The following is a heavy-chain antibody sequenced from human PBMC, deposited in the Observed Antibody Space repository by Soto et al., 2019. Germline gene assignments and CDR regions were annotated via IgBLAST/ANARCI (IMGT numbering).Heavy chain of an antibody. CDR2: INAGNGNA. CDR1: GYTFTSYA. Sequence: GASVKVSCKASGYTFTSYAIHWARQAPGQRLEWMGWINAGNGNAKYSQQFQGRVNLTRDTSASTAYMELSSLKFEDTGVYYCARDTAMGLFDYWGQGTLVTVSS. D-gene: IGHD5-18*01. CDR3: ARDTAMGLFDY. J-gene: IGHJ4*02. V-gene: IGHV1-3*01.